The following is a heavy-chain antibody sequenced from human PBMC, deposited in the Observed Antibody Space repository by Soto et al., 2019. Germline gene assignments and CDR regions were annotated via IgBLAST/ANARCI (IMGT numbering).Heavy chain of an antibody. J-gene: IGHJ4*02. CDR3: AREGLYCTSGVCSWPTYYFDY. CDR2: IKQDGSEK. CDR1: GFTFSSYW. D-gene: IGHD2-8*01. V-gene: IGHV3-7*01. Sequence: GGSLRLSCAASGFTFSSYWMSWVRQAPGKGLEWVANIKQDGSEKYYVDSVKGRFTISRDNAKNSLYLQMNSLRAEDTAVYYCAREGLYCTSGVCSWPTYYFDYWGQGTLVTVSS.